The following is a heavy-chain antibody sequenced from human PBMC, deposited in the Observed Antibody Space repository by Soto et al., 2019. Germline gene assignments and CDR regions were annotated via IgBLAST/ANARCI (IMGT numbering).Heavy chain of an antibody. J-gene: IGHJ4*02. D-gene: IGHD6-25*01. CDR1: GGSISSYY. V-gene: IGHV4-59*12. Sequence: PSETLSLTCTVSGGSISSYYWSWIRQPPGKGLEWIGYIYYSGSTNYNPSLKSRVTISVDTSKNQFSLNLTSVTDADTAVYYCARGESQQQRDYWGQGTLVTVSS. CDR2: IYYSGST. CDR3: ARGESQQQRDY.